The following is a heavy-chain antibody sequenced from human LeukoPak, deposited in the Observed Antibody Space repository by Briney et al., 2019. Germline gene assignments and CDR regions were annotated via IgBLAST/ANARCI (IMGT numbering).Heavy chain of an antibody. Sequence: GRSLRLSCAVSGFTFSSYGMHWVRQAPGKGLEWVAVISYDGSNKDYADSVKGRFTMSRDNSINTLYLQMNSLRAEDTAVYYCAKDRPGPIDYWGQGTLVTVSS. CDR1: GFTFSSYG. D-gene: IGHD6-6*01. CDR2: ISYDGSNK. J-gene: IGHJ4*02. CDR3: AKDRPGPIDY. V-gene: IGHV3-30*18.